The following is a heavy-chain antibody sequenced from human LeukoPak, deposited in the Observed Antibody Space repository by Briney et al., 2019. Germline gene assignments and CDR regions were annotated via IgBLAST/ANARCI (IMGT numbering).Heavy chain of an antibody. CDR3: ARGRGYYYDSSGRLSNWFDP. CDR2: IYHSGST. D-gene: IGHD3-22*01. J-gene: IGHJ5*02. V-gene: IGHV4-4*02. CDR1: GGSISRSNW. Sequence: PSGTLSLTCAVSGGSISRSNWWSWVRPPPGKGLGWMGEIYHSGSTNYNPSLKSRVTISVDKSKNQFSLKLSSVTAADTAVYYCARGRGYYYDSSGRLSNWFDPWGQGTLVTVSS.